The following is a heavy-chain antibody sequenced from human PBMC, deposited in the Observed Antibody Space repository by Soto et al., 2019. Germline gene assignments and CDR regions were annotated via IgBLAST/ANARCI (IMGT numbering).Heavy chain of an antibody. Sequence: SETLSLTCAVSGASIISSNWSSWVSQPPGKGLEWIGEIYHSGSTNYNPSLKSRFTISVDKSKNQFSLKLSSVTAADTAVYYGARGPLNYDILTGFDYWGQGTLVTVSP. D-gene: IGHD3-9*01. V-gene: IGHV4-4*02. CDR3: ARGPLNYDILTGFDY. CDR2: IYHSGST. CDR1: GASIISSNW. J-gene: IGHJ4*02.